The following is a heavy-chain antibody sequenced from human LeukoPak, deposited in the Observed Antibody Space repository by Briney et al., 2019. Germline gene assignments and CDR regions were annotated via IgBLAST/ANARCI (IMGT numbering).Heavy chain of an antibody. CDR3: TKVRSGSSNWALRVFDY. D-gene: IGHD4-11*01. J-gene: IGHJ4*02. Sequence: PGGSLRLSCAASGFTFSSYSMNWVRQAPGKGLEWVSAISGSGGSTYYADSVKGRFTISRDNSKNTLYLQMNSLRAEDTAVYYCTKVRSGSSNWALRVFDYWGQGALVTVSS. CDR2: ISGSGGST. CDR1: GFTFSSYS. V-gene: IGHV3-23*01.